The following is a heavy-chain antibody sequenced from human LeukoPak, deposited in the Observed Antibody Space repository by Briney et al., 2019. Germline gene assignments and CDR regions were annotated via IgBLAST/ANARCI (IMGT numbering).Heavy chain of an antibody. CDR3: ARGLPRRWGSYRISSYYFDY. J-gene: IGHJ4*02. CDR1: GYTFTSYD. D-gene: IGHD3-16*02. CDR2: MNPNSGNT. Sequence: ASVKVSCKASGYTFTSYDINWVRQATGQGLEWMGWMNPNSGNTGYAQKFQGRVTMTRNTSISTAYMELSSLRSEDTAVYYCARGLPRRWGSYRISSYYFDYWGQGTLVTVSS. V-gene: IGHV1-8*01.